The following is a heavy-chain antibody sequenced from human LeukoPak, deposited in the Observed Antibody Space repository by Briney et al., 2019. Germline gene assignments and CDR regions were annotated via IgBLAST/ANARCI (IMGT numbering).Heavy chain of an antibody. CDR1: GFTVSSNY. Sequence: GLSLRLSCAASGFTVSSNYIMWVRQAPGKGRKWVSVIYIGGSTYYADSVKGRFTISRDNSKHTLYLQMNSLRAEDTAVYYCARGRADYYYYYYMDVWGKGTTVTVSS. CDR2: IYIGGST. D-gene: IGHD6-25*01. J-gene: IGHJ6*03. CDR3: ARGRADYYYYYYMDV. V-gene: IGHV3-53*01.